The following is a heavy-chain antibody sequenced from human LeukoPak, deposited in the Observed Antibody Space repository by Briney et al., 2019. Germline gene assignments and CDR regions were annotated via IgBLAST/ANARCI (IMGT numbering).Heavy chain of an antibody. J-gene: IGHJ3*02. CDR1: GYRFTSYW. V-gene: IGHV5-51*01. D-gene: IGHD5-18*01. CDR2: IYPGDSDI. Sequence: GASLQISCKASGYRFTSYWIGWVRQMPGKGLEWMGIIYPGDSDIRYSPSFQGQVTISADKSISTAYLQWSSLKASDTAMYYCARPSLHMDTDNAFDMWGQGTMVTVSS. CDR3: ARPSLHMDTDNAFDM.